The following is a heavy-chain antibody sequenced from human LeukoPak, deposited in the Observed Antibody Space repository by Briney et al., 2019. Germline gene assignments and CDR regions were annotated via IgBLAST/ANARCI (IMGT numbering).Heavy chain of an antibody. J-gene: IGHJ4*02. CDR3: ASYPRSISTTPVDF. Sequence: ASVKVSCKASGYIFTAQYMHWVRQAPGQGREWMGWSNPNNGDTQYAQSFLGRVTMTRDTSTTTAYMELSSLRSDYTAVYFCASYPRSISTTPVDFWGQGTPVIVPS. V-gene: IGHV1-2*02. CDR2: SNPNNGDT. CDR1: GYIFTAQY. D-gene: IGHD2-2*01.